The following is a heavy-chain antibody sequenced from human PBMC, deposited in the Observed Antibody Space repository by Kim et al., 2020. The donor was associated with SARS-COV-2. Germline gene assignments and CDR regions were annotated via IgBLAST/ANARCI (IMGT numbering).Heavy chain of an antibody. CDR2: ISSSSSYT. Sequence: GGSLRLSCAASGFTFSDYYMSWIRQAPGKGLEWVSYISSSSSYTNYADSVKGRFTISRDNAKNSLYLQMNSLRAEDTAVYYCARKGRYGDYDFGMDVWGQGTTVTVSS. J-gene: IGHJ6*02. D-gene: IGHD4-17*01. V-gene: IGHV3-11*06. CDR3: ARKGRYGDYDFGMDV. CDR1: GFTFSDYY.